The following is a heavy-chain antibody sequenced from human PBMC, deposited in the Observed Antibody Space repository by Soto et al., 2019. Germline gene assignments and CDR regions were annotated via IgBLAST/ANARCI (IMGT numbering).Heavy chain of an antibody. CDR1: GESVTSHY. CDR2: MHYTGFS. CDR3: ARGRPQKGGYCSSTSRHSYYYYYLDV. D-gene: IGHD2-2*01. V-gene: IGHV4-59*02. Sequence: SETMSLTYSFSGESVTSHYLTWIRQKPEKGLEWIGYMHYTGFSHYNPSLKSRVTISVDTSKNQFSLKLSSVTAADTAVYYCARGRPQKGGYCSSTSRHSYYYYYLDVRGKGTTVTVSS. J-gene: IGHJ6*03.